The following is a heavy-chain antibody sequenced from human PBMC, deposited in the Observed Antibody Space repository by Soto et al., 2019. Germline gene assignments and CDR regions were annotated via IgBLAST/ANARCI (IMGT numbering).Heavy chain of an antibody. D-gene: IGHD4-4*01. J-gene: IGHJ6*02. Sequence: QVQLVQSGAEMKEPGSSVKVSCKTSGGTFSSSAISWLRQAPGQGLEWMGGIIPLFRTPDYAQKFQGRVTIAADESTSIAYTEPSSLRSQDTALYYCARDNNRLQLGGNHYHILDVWGQGTTITVSS. CDR3: ARDNNRLQLGGNHYHILDV. CDR2: IIPLFRTP. V-gene: IGHV1-69*12. CDR1: GGTFSSSA.